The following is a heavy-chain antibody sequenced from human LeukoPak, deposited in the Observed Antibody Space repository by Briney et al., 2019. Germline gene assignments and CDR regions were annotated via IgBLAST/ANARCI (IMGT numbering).Heavy chain of an antibody. D-gene: IGHD2-2*01. Sequence: PGGSLRLSCAASGFTFSSYATSWVRQAPGKGLEWASAISGSGGSTYYADSVKGRFTISRDNSKNTLYLQMNSLRAGDTAVYYCAKDPCSSTSCYPYNWFDPWGQGTLVTVSS. CDR1: GFTFSSYA. CDR2: ISGSGGST. J-gene: IGHJ5*02. V-gene: IGHV3-23*01. CDR3: AKDPCSSTSCYPYNWFDP.